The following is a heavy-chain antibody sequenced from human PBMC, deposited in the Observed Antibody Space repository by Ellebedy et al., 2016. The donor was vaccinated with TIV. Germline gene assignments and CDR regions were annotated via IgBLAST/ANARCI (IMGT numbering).Heavy chain of an antibody. V-gene: IGHV1-18*01. J-gene: IGHJ4*02. CDR1: GYTFTSYA. CDR2: ISAYNGNT. CDR3: ARDESPGDPNYFDY. Sequence: ASVKVSXXASGYTFTSYAMHWVRQAPGQRLEWMGWISAYNGNTNYAQKLQGRVTMTTDTSTSTAYMELRSLRSDDTAVYYCARDESPGDPNYFDYWGQGTLVTVSS. D-gene: IGHD7-27*01.